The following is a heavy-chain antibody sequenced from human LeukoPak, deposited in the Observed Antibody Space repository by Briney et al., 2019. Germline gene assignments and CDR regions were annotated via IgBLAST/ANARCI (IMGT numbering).Heavy chain of an antibody. J-gene: IGHJ4*02. CDR2: INPNSGDT. CDR1: GYTFTGYY. V-gene: IGHV1-2*06. D-gene: IGHD4-17*01. Sequence: ASVKVSCKASGYTFTGYYIHWVRQAPGQGLEWMGRINPNSGDTNYAQKFQGRVTMTRDTSISTAYMELSRLRSDDTAVYYCARGDYGDYDLNYWGQGTLVTVSS. CDR3: ARGDYGDYDLNY.